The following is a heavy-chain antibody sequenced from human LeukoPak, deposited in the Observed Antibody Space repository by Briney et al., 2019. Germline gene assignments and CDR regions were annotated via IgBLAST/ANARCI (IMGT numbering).Heavy chain of an antibody. Sequence: SETLSLTCTVSGGSISSSSYYWGWIRQPPGKGLEWIGSIYYSGSTYYNPSLKSRVTISVDTSKNQLSLKLTSVTAADTAVYYCAREVVTAILRFDPWGQGTLVTVSS. D-gene: IGHD2-21*02. CDR3: AREVVTAILRFDP. CDR2: IYYSGST. V-gene: IGHV4-39*07. J-gene: IGHJ5*02. CDR1: GGSISSSSYY.